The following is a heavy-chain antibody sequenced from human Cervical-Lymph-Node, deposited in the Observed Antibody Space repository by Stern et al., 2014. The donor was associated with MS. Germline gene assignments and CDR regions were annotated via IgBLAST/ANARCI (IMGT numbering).Heavy chain of an antibody. CDR2: TSSNDEK. V-gene: IGHV2-26*01. J-gene: IGHJ3*02. D-gene: IGHD6-13*01. CDR3: ARMMQHLAGDAFDI. CDR1: GFSLSHVRMG. Sequence: QVTLKESGPVLVKPTETLTLTCTVSGFSLSHVRMGVSWIRQPPGKALEWLAHTSSNDEKSYTTSLKGRLTISKDISISQVILTMTHMDPADTATYYCARMMQHLAGDAFDIWGQGTMVSVSS.